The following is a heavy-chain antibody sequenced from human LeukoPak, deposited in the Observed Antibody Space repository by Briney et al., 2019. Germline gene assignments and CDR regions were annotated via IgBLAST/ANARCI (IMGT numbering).Heavy chain of an antibody. D-gene: IGHD6-19*01. CDR2: INSDGSST. J-gene: IGHJ4*02. CDR3: ARPSYSSGWYAVDY. CDR1: GFTFSSYW. Sequence: GGSLRLSCAASGFTFSSYWMHWVRQAPGKGLVWVSRINSDGSSTSYADSVKGRFTISRDNAKNTLYLQMNSLRAEDTAVYYCARPSYSSGWYAVDYWGQGTLVTVSS. V-gene: IGHV3-74*01.